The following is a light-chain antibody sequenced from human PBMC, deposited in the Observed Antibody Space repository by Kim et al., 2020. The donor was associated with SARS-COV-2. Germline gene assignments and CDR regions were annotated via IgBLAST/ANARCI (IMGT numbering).Light chain of an antibody. Sequence: EIVLTQSPATLSLSPGERATLSCRASQRVTSYLAWYQQKVGQAPRLLIYDAYNRATGIPARFSGSGSGTDFTLTINSLEPEDFAVYYCQHRSSWPPAYACGQGTKVEI. V-gene: IGKV3-11*01. CDR2: DAY. J-gene: IGKJ2*01. CDR3: QHRSSWPPAYA. CDR1: QRVTSY.